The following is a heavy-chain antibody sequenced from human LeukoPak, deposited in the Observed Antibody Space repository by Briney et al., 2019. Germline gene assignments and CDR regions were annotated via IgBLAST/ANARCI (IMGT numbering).Heavy chain of an antibody. Sequence: SQTLSLTCTVSGGSISSYYWSWIRQPPGKGLEWIGYIYYSGSTNYNPSLKSRVTISVDTSKNQFSLKLSSVTAADTAVYYCARNPDPVVTAILFDYWGQGTLVTVSS. V-gene: IGHV4-59*01. CDR2: IYYSGST. CDR1: GGSISSYY. CDR3: ARNPDPVVTAILFDY. D-gene: IGHD2-21*02. J-gene: IGHJ4*02.